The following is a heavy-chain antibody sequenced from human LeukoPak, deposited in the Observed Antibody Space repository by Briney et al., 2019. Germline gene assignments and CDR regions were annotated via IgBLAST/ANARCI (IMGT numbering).Heavy chain of an antibody. Sequence: ASVKVSCKASKYTFTDYYMHWVRQAPGQGLEWMGWINPNSGGTNYAQKLQGRVTMTTDTSTSTAYMELRSLRSDDTAVYYCARGRGLRYFDPRVYYFDYWGQGTLVTVSS. CDR2: INPNSGGT. J-gene: IGHJ4*02. D-gene: IGHD3-9*01. CDR3: ARGRGLRYFDPRVYYFDY. V-gene: IGHV1-2*02. CDR1: KYTFTDYY.